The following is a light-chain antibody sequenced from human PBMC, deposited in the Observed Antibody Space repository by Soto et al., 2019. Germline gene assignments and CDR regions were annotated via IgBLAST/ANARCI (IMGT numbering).Light chain of an antibody. CDR1: SSNIGNNY. CDR3: GTWDSSLSAAV. J-gene: IGLJ7*01. V-gene: IGLV1-51*01. CDR2: DNI. Sequence: QSVLTQPPSVSAAPGQKVTISCSGSSSNIGNNYVSWYQQLPGTAPKLLIYDNIKQPSGIPDRFSGSNSGTSATLGITGLQTGDEADYYCGTWDSSLSAAVFGGGTQLTVL.